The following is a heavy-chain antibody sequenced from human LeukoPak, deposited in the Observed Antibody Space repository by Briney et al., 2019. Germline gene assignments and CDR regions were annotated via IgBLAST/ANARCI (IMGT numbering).Heavy chain of an antibody. Sequence: SETLSLTCTVSGGSISSYYWSWIRQPAGKGLEWIGRIYTSGSTNYNPSLKSRVTMSVDTSKNQFSRKLSSVTAADTAVYYCARGYSSGWTLYYFDYWGQGTLVTVSS. CDR2: IYTSGST. CDR1: GGSISSYY. CDR3: ARGYSSGWTLYYFDY. V-gene: IGHV4-4*07. J-gene: IGHJ4*02. D-gene: IGHD6-19*01.